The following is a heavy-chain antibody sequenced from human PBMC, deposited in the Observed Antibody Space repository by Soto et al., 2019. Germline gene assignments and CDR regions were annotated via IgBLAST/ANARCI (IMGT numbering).Heavy chain of an antibody. Sequence: QVQLQQWGAGLLKPSETLSLTCAVYGGSFSGYQWTWIRQTPGKGLEWIGEINDSGNIHYNPSLRRRDTILVDTAKTQISLRLRSVTDADTAVYYCARGLILWFGELSRRGGYYYYMDVWGKGTSVTVSS. D-gene: IGHD3-10*01. CDR1: GGSFSGYQ. V-gene: IGHV4-34*01. CDR2: INDSGNI. J-gene: IGHJ6*03. CDR3: ARGLILWFGELSRRGGYYYYMDV.